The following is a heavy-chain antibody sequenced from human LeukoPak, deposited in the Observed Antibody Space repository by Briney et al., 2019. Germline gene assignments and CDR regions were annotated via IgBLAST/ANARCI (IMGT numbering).Heavy chain of an antibody. CDR3: ARESMVRGVSGGFDY. V-gene: IGHV3-30*04. CDR1: GFTFSSYA. D-gene: IGHD3-10*01. Sequence: GGSLRLSCAASGFTFSSYAMHWVRQAPGKGLEWVAVISYDGSNKYYADSVKGRFTISRDNSKNTLYLQMNSLRAEDTAVYYCARESMVRGVSGGFDYWGQGTLVTVSS. J-gene: IGHJ4*02. CDR2: ISYDGSNK.